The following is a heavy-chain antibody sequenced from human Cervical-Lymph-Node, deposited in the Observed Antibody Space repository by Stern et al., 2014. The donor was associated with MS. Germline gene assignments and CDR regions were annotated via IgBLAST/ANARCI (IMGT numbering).Heavy chain of an antibody. CDR1: GFTFDDYA. J-gene: IGHJ6*02. D-gene: IGHD3-3*01. CDR2: ISWNSGNI. V-gene: IGHV3-9*01. Sequence: EVQLVESGGGLVQPGRSLRLSCAASGFTFDDYAMHWVRQAPGEGLEWVSGISWNSGNIADAESVKGRFTISRDNAKNSLYLQMNSLRAEDTALYYCAKDIYAADLLCMDVWGQGTTVTVSS. CDR3: AKDIYAADLLCMDV.